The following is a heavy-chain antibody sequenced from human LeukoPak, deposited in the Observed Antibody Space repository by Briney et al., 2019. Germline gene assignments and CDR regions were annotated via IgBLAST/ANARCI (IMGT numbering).Heavy chain of an antibody. CDR3: ARGYSGSYHNWFDP. Sequence: GGSLRLSCAASGFTFSSYWMHWVRQAPGKGLVWVSRINSDGSTTSYADSVKGQFTISRDNAKNTVFLQMNSLRAEDTAVYYCARGYSGSYHNWFDPWGQGTLVTVSS. V-gene: IGHV3-74*01. CDR1: GFTFSSYW. D-gene: IGHD1-26*01. J-gene: IGHJ5*02. CDR2: INSDGSTT.